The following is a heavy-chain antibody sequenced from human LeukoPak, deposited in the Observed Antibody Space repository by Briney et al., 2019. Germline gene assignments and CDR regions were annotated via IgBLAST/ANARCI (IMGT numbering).Heavy chain of an antibody. CDR3: ARAGGGWYADDNWFDP. V-gene: IGHV1-3*01. Sequence: ASVKVSCKASGYTFTSYAMHWVRQAPGQRLEWVGWINAGNGNTKYSQKFQGRVTITRDTSASTAYMELSSLRSEDTAVYYCARAGGGWYADDNWFDPWGQGTLVTVSS. J-gene: IGHJ5*02. CDR2: INAGNGNT. D-gene: IGHD6-19*01. CDR1: GYTFTSYA.